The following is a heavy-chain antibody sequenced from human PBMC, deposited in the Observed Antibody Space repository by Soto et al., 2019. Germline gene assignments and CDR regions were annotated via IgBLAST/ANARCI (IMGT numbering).Heavy chain of an antibody. D-gene: IGHD2-15*01. CDR2: IYWDDDK. J-gene: IGHJ4*02. CDR1: GFSLSTSGVG. CDR3: AHRPSYCSGGSCYSGFDY. V-gene: IGHV2-5*02. Sequence: QITLKESGPPLVKPTQTLTLTCTFSGFSLSTSGVGVGWIRQPPGKALEWLVLIYWDDDKRYSPSLKSRLTITKDTSKNQVVLTMTNMDPVDTATYYCAHRPSYCSGGSCYSGFDYWGQGTLVTVSS.